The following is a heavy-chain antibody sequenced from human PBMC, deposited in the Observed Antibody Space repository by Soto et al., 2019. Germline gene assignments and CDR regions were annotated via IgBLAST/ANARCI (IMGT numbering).Heavy chain of an antibody. J-gene: IGHJ6*02. D-gene: IGHD3-10*01. CDR3: SGSYYTRYYYYYGMDV. CDR2: IIPIFGTA. Sequence: SVKVCCKASGGTFSSYAISWVRQAPGQGLEWMGGIIPIFGTANYAQKFQGRVTITADESTSTAYMELSSLRSEDTAVYFCSGSYYTRYYYYYGMDVWGQGTTVTVSS. CDR1: GGTFSSYA. V-gene: IGHV1-69*13.